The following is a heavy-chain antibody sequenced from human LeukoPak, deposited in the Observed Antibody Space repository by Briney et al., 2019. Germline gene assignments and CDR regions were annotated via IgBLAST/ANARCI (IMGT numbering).Heavy chain of an antibody. Sequence: GRSLRLSSAASGFTFSSYGMHWVRQAPGKGLEWVAVISYDGSNKYYADSVKGRFTISRDNSKNTLYLQMNSLRAEDTAVYYCAKTRGIVVVPPAPYGMDVWGKGTTVTVSS. CDR2: ISYDGSNK. CDR1: GFTFSSYG. CDR3: AKTRGIVVVPPAPYGMDV. V-gene: IGHV3-30*18. J-gene: IGHJ6*04. D-gene: IGHD2-2*01.